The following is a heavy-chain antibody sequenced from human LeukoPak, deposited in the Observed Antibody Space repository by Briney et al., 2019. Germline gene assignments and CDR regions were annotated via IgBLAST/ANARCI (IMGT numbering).Heavy chain of an antibody. CDR2: IYYSGST. CDR1: GGSISSYY. CDR3: ARHGMLDSLDY. D-gene: IGHD2-8*01. Sequence: PSETLSLTCTVSGGSISSYYWSWIRQPPGKGLEWIGYIYYSGSTNYNPSLKSRVTISVDTSKNQFSLKLSSVTAADTAVYYCARHGMLDSLDYWGQGTLVTVSS. V-gene: IGHV4-59*08. J-gene: IGHJ4*02.